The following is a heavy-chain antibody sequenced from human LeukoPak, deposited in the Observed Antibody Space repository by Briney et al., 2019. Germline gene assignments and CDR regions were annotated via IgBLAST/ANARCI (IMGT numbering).Heavy chain of an antibody. J-gene: IGHJ4*02. Sequence: PGGSLRLSCAASGFTFRRHATSWVRQAPGKGLEWVSGISGSGGSTYYADSVKGRFTISRDNSKNTLYLQMKSLRAEDTAVYYCAKAYCGGDCYSGVDFFDYWGQGTLVTVSS. CDR3: AKAYCGGDCYSGVDFFDY. CDR1: GFTFRRHA. D-gene: IGHD2-21*02. CDR2: ISGSGGST. V-gene: IGHV3-23*01.